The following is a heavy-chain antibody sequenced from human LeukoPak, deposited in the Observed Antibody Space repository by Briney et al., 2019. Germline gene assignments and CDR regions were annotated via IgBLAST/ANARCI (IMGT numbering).Heavy chain of an antibody. Sequence: SETLSLTCTVSGASISSSSNYYWGWIRQPPGKGLEWIGSIYYSGSTYYNPSLKSRVTISVDTSKNQFSLKLSSVTAADTAVYYCARDVGYCSGCSCYSGFDYWGQGTLVTVSS. CDR1: GASISSSSNYY. CDR2: IYYSGST. CDR3: ARDVGYCSGCSCYSGFDY. D-gene: IGHD2-15*01. J-gene: IGHJ4*02. V-gene: IGHV4-39*07.